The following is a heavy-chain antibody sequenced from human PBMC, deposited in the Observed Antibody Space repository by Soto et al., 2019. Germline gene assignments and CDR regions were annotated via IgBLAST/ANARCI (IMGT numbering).Heavy chain of an antibody. D-gene: IGHD2-2*01. CDR2: FDFEDDEA. CDR3: AAGGYRNWFDP. CDR1: GDTLTDLS. Sequence: ASGKVSCKISGDTLTDLSIHWVRQAPGKGLEWMGGFDFEDDEAIFAQKFQGRVTMTEDTSTGTAYMELSSLRSEDTAVYYCAAGGYRNWFDPWGQGTLVTVSS. V-gene: IGHV1-24*01. J-gene: IGHJ5*02.